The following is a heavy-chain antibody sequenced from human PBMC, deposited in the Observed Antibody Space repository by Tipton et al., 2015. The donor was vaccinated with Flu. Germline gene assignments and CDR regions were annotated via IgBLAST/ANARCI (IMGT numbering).Heavy chain of an antibody. Sequence: GLVKPSETLSLTCTVSGGSISSYHWSWIRQPAGKGLEWIGRIYSSGITNYNPSLKSRVTMSVDTSKNQFSLNLSYVTAADAAVYYCARGGTNLGYCRGNTCYSPYYFDYWGQGTLVTVSS. J-gene: IGHJ4*02. D-gene: IGHD2-15*01. V-gene: IGHV4-4*07. CDR3: ARGGTNLGYCRGNTCYSPYYFDY. CDR2: IYSSGIT. CDR1: GGSISSYH.